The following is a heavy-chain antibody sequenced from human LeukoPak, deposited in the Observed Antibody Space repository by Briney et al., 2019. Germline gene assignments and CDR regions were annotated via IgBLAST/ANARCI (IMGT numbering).Heavy chain of an antibody. Sequence: ASVKVSCKASGYTFTSYAMHWVRQAPGQRLEWMGWINAGNGNTKYSQEFQGRVTITRDTSASTAYMELSSLRSEDMAVYYCARSVNSSYAYYFDYWGQGTLVTVSS. V-gene: IGHV1-3*03. CDR1: GYTFTSYA. CDR3: ARSVNSSYAYYFDY. CDR2: INAGNGNT. J-gene: IGHJ4*02. D-gene: IGHD2-2*01.